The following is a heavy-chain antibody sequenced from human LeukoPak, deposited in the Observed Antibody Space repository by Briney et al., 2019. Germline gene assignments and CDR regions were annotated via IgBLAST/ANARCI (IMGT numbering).Heavy chain of an antibody. V-gene: IGHV1-8*03. D-gene: IGHD3-3*01. CDR3: ARGRIRAIFGVVLLNWFDP. CDR2: MNPNSGNT. Sequence: ASVKVSCKASGYTFTSYDINWVRQATGQGLEWMGWMNPNSGNTGYAQKFQGRVTITRNTSISTAYMELSSLRSEDTAVYYCARGRIRAIFGVVLLNWFDPWGQGTLVTVSS. CDR1: GYTFTSYD. J-gene: IGHJ5*02.